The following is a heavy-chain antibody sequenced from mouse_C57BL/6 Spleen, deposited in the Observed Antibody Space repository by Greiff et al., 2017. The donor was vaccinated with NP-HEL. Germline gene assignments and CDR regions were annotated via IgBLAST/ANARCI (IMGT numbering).Heavy chain of an antibody. CDR2: ISDGGSYT. V-gene: IGHV5-4*01. D-gene: IGHD2-2*01. J-gene: IGHJ4*01. CDR3: ARGGYGYDDAMDY. CDR1: GFTFSSYA. Sequence: DVHLVESGGGLVKPGGSLKLSCAASGFTFSSYAMSWVRQTPEKRLEWVATISDGGSYTYSPDNVKGRFTISRDNAKNNLDLQMSHLKSEDTAMYYCARGGYGYDDAMDYWGQGTSVTVSS.